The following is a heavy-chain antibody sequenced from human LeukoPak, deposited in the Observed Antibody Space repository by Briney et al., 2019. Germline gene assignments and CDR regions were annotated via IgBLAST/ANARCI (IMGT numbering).Heavy chain of an antibody. CDR1: GGSISSYY. Sequence: PSETLSLTCTVSGGSISSYYWSWIRQPAGKGLEWIGRIYTSGSTNYNPSLKSRVTMSVDTSENQFSLKLSSVTAADTAVYYCAREWVVGATTYYYYGMDVWGQGTTVTVSS. J-gene: IGHJ6*02. V-gene: IGHV4-4*07. CDR2: IYTSGST. D-gene: IGHD1-26*01. CDR3: AREWVVGATTYYYYGMDV.